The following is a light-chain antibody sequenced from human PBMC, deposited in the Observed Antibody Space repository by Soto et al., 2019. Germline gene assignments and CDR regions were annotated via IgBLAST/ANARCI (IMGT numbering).Light chain of an antibody. V-gene: IGLV2-14*01. Sequence: QSALTQPASVSGPPGQSITISCTGTSSDVGGYNYVSWCQQHPGKAPKLMIYDVSNRPSGVSNRFSGSKSGNTASLTISGLQAEDEADYYCSSYTTSSPHVVFGGGTKLTVL. J-gene: IGLJ2*01. CDR1: SSDVGGYNY. CDR2: DVS. CDR3: SSYTTSSPHVV.